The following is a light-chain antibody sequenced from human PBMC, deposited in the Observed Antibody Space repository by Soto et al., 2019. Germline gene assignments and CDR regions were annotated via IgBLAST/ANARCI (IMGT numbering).Light chain of an antibody. CDR3: QQSYSTTWT. J-gene: IGKJ1*01. CDR2: AAS. CDR1: QSISSD. V-gene: IGKV1-39*01. Sequence: DLQMTQSPSSLSASVGDRVTITCRASQSISSDLNWYQQKPGKAPKLLIYAASSLQSGVPSRFSCSGSGTDFTLTISSLQPEDFATYYCQQSYSTTWTFGEGTKVEIK.